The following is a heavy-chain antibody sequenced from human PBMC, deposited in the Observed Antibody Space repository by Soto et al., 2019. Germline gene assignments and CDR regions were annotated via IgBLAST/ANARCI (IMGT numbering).Heavy chain of an antibody. Sequence: ASLKVSCKSSGYTFASYYMHWVRQAPGQGLEWMGIINPSGGSTSYAQKFQGRVTMTRDTSTSTVYMELSSLRSEDTAVYYCARDRGNGDLYWYFDLWGRGALVTVSS. J-gene: IGHJ2*01. CDR2: INPSGGST. CDR3: ARDRGNGDLYWYFDL. D-gene: IGHD4-17*01. V-gene: IGHV1-46*01. CDR1: GYTFASYY.